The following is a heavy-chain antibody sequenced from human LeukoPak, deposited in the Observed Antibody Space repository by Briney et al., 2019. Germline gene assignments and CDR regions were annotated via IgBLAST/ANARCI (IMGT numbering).Heavy chain of an antibody. D-gene: IGHD6-19*01. CDR2: IDWDDDK. J-gene: IGHJ3*01. CDR1: GFSLSSNGMR. Sequence: ESGPALVKPTQTLTLTRTFSGFSLSSNGMRVAWIRQPPGKALEWLARIDWDDDKYYSTSLKTRLTISKDTSKNQVVLTMTNMDPVDTATYYCARIGYASAWSGTAFDVWGQGTMVTVSS. V-gene: IGHV2-70*04. CDR3: ARIGYASAWSGTAFDV.